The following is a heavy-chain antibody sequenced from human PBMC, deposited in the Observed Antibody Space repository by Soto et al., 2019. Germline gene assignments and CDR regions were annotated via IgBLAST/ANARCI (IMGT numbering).Heavy chain of an antibody. Sequence: QVQLQESGPGLVKPSETLSLTCTASGGSISSYYWSWMRQPPGKGLEWIGHIYYSGSANYNPSLKSRVTISLDTSKNQFSLKLRSVTAADTAVYYCAKMASDEDFTNNAFDIWGQGTMVSVSS. CDR3: AKMASDEDFTNNAFDI. J-gene: IGHJ3*02. CDR1: GGSISSYY. CDR2: IYYSGSA. D-gene: IGHD5-12*01. V-gene: IGHV4-59*08.